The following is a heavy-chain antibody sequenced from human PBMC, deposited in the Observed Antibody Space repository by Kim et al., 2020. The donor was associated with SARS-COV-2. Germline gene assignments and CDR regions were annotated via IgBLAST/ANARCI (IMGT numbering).Heavy chain of an antibody. CDR3: AKVVDNWIRNFDY. CDR2: MSGRGGST. J-gene: IGHJ4*02. D-gene: IGHD5-12*01. V-gene: IGHV3-23*01. CDR1: GFNFDDYV. Sequence: GGSLRLSCAASGFNFDDYVMTWVRQAPGKGLEWVSAMSGRGGSTFYANSVKGRFTISRDSSTNTVYLQMNSLRADDTAVYYCAKVVDNWIRNFDYWGQG.